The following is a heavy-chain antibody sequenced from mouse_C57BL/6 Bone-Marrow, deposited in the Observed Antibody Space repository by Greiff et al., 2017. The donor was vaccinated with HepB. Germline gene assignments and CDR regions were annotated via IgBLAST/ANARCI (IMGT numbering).Heavy chain of an antibody. V-gene: IGHV1-7*01. D-gene: IGHD2-4*01. J-gene: IGHJ2*01. CDR2: INPSSGYT. CDR3: ARFYYDNYFDY. Sequence: VQGVESGAELAKPGASVKLSCKASGYTFTSYWMHWVKQRPGQGLEWIGYINPSSGYTKYNQKFKDKATLTADKSSSTAYMQLSSLTYEDSAVYYCARFYYDNYFDYWGQGTTLTVSS. CDR1: GYTFTSYW.